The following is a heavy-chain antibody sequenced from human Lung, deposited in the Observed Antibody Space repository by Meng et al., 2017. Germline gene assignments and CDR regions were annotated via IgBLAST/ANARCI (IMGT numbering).Heavy chain of an antibody. D-gene: IGHD3-22*01. CDR3: ARGRSSGYYSPLDY. V-gene: IGHV4-34*01. Sequence: GSLRLSCAVYVGSFSDYDWTWIRQSPGRGLEWIGHINHSGSTNYNPSLKSRLTMSVDTSKNQFSLKLSSVTAADTAVYSCARGRSSGYYSPLDYWGQGTLVTVSS. J-gene: IGHJ4*02. CDR2: INHSGST. CDR1: VGSFSDYD.